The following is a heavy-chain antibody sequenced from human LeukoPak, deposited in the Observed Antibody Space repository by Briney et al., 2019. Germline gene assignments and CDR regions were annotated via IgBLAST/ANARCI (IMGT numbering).Heavy chain of an antibody. Sequence: PSETLSLTCTVSGGSISSYYWSWIRQPPGKGLEWIGYIYYSGSTNYNPSLKSRVTISVDTSKNQFSLKLSSVTAADTAVYYCAREMHNYDILTGYLNWFDPWGQGTLVTVSS. J-gene: IGHJ5*02. CDR2: IYYSGST. D-gene: IGHD3-9*01. CDR1: GGSISSYY. V-gene: IGHV4-59*01. CDR3: AREMHNYDILTGYLNWFDP.